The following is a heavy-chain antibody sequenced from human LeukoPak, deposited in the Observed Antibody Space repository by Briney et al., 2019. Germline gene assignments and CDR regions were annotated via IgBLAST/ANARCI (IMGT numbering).Heavy chain of an antibody. CDR1: GGSISSYY. J-gene: IGHJ4*02. CDR2: IYYSGTT. CDR3: ARDRSMTYDY. Sequence: PSETLSLTCTVSGGSISSYYWSWIRQPPGKGLEWIGYIYYSGTTNYNPSLKSRVTISVDTSKNQFSLKLSSVTAADTAVYYCARDRSMTYDYWGQGTLVTVSS. V-gene: IGHV4-59*12.